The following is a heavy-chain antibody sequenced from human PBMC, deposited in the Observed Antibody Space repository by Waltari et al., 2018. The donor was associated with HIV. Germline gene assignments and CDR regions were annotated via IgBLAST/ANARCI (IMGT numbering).Heavy chain of an antibody. J-gene: IGHJ5*02. CDR2: IYYSGRT. D-gene: IGHD2-2*01. Sequence: QLQLQESGPGLVKPSETLSLTCTVSGGSISSSSYYWGWIRQPPGKGLEWIGSIYYSGRTYYNPSLKSRVTISVDTSKNQFSLKLSSVTAADTAVYYCASSPIVVVPAATGWFDPWGQGTLVTVSS. CDR1: GGSISSSSYY. V-gene: IGHV4-39*01. CDR3: ASSPIVVVPAATGWFDP.